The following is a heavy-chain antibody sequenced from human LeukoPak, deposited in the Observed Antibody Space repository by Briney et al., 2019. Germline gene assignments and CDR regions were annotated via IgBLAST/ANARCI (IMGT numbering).Heavy chain of an antibody. CDR3: ARVQLVNLDWFDP. D-gene: IGHD6-6*01. Sequence: SKTLSLACTVSGGSISSSSYYWGWIRQPPGKGLDWIGSIYYSGSTNYNPSLKSRVTISVDTSKNQFSLKLSSVTAADTAVYYCARVQLVNLDWFDPWGQGTLVTVSS. J-gene: IGHJ5*02. CDR1: GGSISSSSYY. V-gene: IGHV4-39*07. CDR2: IYYSGST.